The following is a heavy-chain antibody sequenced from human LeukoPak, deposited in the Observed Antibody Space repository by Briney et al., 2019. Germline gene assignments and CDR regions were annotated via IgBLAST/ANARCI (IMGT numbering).Heavy chain of an antibody. Sequence: RPGGSLRLSCAASGFPFRSYSMNWVRQAPGKGMEWISYISSSSTTIYYADSVKGRFTISRDNAKNSLYLQMNSLRAEDTAVYYCASTAGYFNYWGQGTLVTVSS. CDR2: ISSSSTTI. CDR1: GFPFRSYS. CDR3: ASTAGYFNY. V-gene: IGHV3-48*01. J-gene: IGHJ4*02. D-gene: IGHD3-22*01.